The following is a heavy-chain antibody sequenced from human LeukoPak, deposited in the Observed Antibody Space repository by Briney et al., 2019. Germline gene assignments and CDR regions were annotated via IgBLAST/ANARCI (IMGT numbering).Heavy chain of an antibody. CDR3: AREATMTAKHAFDI. D-gene: IGHD3-22*01. Sequence: SETLSLTCTVSSGSISTSNYYWGWVRQPPGKALEWIGNIFYSGSTYYSPSLKSRVTISLDTSRNQFSLKLSSVTAADTAVYYCAREATMTAKHAFDIWGQGTMVTVSS. V-gene: IGHV4-39*07. CDR1: SGSISTSNYY. CDR2: IFYSGST. J-gene: IGHJ3*02.